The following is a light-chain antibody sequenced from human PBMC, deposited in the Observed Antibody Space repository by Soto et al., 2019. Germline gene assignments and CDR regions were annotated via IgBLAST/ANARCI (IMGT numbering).Light chain of an antibody. J-gene: IGKJ1*01. CDR1: QSVISTY. CDR3: QQYASSPVT. V-gene: IGKV3-20*01. CDR2: GAS. Sequence: EIMLTQSPGTLSLSHGEVPTLPCRPSQSVISTYLAWYQRKPGQATSLLIYGASSRATGIPDRFSGCGSGTDFSLTISRLEPEDFAVYYWQQYASSPVTLGQGTKVEIK.